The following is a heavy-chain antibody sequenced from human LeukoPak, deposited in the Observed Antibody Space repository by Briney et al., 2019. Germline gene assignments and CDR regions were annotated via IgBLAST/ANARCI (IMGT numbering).Heavy chain of an antibody. D-gene: IGHD2-21*02. CDR1: GGTFSSYA. CDR2: IIPILGIA. J-gene: IGHJ5*02. CDR3: ARAGAYCGGDCHAPYNRFDP. Sequence: SVKVSCKASGGTFSSYAISWVRQAPGQGLEWTGRIIPILGIANYAQKFQGRVTITADKSTSTAYMELSSLRSEDTAVYYCARAGAYCGGDCHAPYNRFDPWGQGTLVTVSS. V-gene: IGHV1-69*04.